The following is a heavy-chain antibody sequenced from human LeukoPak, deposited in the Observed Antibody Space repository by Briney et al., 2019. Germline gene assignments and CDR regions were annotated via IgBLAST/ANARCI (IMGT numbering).Heavy chain of an antibody. D-gene: IGHD6-13*01. CDR3: ARGRGRYSSSWYDY. J-gene: IGHJ4*02. CDR1: GGSISSGDYY. Sequence: PSETLSLTCTVSGGSISSGDYYWSWIRQPPGKGLEWVGEINHSGSTNYNPSLKSRVTISVDTSKNQFSLKLSSVTAADTAVYYCARGRGRYSSSWYDYWGQGTLVTASS. V-gene: IGHV4-39*07. CDR2: INHSGST.